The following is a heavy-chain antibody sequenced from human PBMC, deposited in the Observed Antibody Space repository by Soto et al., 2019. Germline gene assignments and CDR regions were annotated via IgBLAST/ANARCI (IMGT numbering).Heavy chain of an antibody. Sequence: GGSLRLSCAASGFTFSSYSMNWVRQAPGKGLEWVSSISSSSSYIYYADSVKGRFTISRDNAKNSLYLQMNSLRAEDTAVYYCARNVPAASQLDYWGQGTLVTVSS. D-gene: IGHD2-2*01. J-gene: IGHJ4*02. CDR3: ARNVPAASQLDY. V-gene: IGHV3-21*01. CDR2: ISSSSSYI. CDR1: GFTFSSYS.